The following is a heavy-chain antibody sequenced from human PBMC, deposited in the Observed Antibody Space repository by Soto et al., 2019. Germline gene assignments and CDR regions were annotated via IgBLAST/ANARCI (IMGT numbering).Heavy chain of an antibody. D-gene: IGHD3-10*01. V-gene: IGHV4-39*01. J-gene: IGHJ4*02. CDR3: ARRGSGSYSDY. CDR1: GGSISSSSYY. CDR2: IYYSGST. Sequence: QLQLQESGPGLVKPSETLSLTCTVSGGSISSSSYYWGWIRQPPGKGVEWIGSIYYSGSTYYNPSLKSRVTKSVDTSKTQFSLKFSSVTAADTAVYYCARRGSGSYSDYWGQGTLVTVSS.